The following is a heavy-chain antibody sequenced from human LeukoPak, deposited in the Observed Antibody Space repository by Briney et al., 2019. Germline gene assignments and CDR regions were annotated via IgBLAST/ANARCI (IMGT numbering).Heavy chain of an antibody. D-gene: IGHD3-10*01. CDR3: ARGGITTNMDV. V-gene: IGHV1-8*02. Sequence: GASVKVSCKAFGYTFTSNYMHWVRQATGQGLEWMGWMNPNSGNTGYAQKFQGRVTMTRNTSISTAYMELSSLRSEDTAVYYCARGGITTNMDVWGKGTTVTISS. CDR2: MNPNSGNT. J-gene: IGHJ6*03. CDR1: GYTFTSNY.